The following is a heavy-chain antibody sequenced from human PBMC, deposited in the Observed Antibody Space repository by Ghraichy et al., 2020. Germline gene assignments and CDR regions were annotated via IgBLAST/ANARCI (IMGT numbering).Heavy chain of an antibody. CDR2: IYSGGTT. J-gene: IGHJ3*02. CDR3: ARDLWAFDI. Sequence: WVSAIYSGGTTDYADSVKGRFTFSRDNSKNTVYLQMNSLRVDDTAVYYCARDLWAFDIRGQGTLVTVSS. V-gene: IGHV3-53*01. D-gene: IGHD2-21*01.